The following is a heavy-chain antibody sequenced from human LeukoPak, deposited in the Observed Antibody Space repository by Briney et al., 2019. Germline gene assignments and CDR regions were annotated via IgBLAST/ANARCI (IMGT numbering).Heavy chain of an antibody. CDR2: IYYSGST. Sequence: PSETLSLTCTVSGGSISSSSYYWGWIRQPPGKGLEWIGSIYYSGSTYYNPSLKSRVTISVDTSKNQVSLKLSSVTAADTAVYYCAEQLTRGDAFDIWGQGTMVTVSS. V-gene: IGHV4-39*07. D-gene: IGHD7-27*01. J-gene: IGHJ3*02. CDR3: AEQLTRGDAFDI. CDR1: GGSISSSSYY.